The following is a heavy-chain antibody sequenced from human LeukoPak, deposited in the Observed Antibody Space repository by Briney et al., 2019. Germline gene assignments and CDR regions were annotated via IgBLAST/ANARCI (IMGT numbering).Heavy chain of an antibody. V-gene: IGHV3-11*04. CDR3: ARESSSLNAFDI. CDR2: ISSSGSTI. D-gene: IGHD6-13*01. J-gene: IGHJ3*02. Sequence: NLGGSLRLSCAASGFTFSDYYMSWVRQAPGKGLEWVSYISSSGSTIYYADSVKGRFTISRDNAKNSLYLQMNSLRAEDTAVYYCARESSSLNAFDIWGQGTMVTVSS. CDR1: GFTFSDYY.